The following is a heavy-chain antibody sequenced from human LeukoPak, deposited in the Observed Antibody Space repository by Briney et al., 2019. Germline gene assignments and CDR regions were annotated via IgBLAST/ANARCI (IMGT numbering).Heavy chain of an antibody. J-gene: IGHJ1*01. CDR3: ARQGLYDSSDFWTFQH. V-gene: IGHV3-11*06. CDR1: GFSFGDDY. CDR2: ISSSSDYK. D-gene: IGHD3/OR15-3a*01. Sequence: GGSLRLSCAVSGFSFGDDYMSWIRQTPEEGLEWLSYISSSSDYKNYADSLKGRFTISRDNAKNSVYLQMNSLRAEDTAVYYCARQGLYDSSDFWTFQHWGQGTLVTVSS.